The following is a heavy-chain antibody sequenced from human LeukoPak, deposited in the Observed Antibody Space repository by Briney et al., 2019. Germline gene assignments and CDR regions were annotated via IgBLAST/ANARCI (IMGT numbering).Heavy chain of an antibody. D-gene: IGHD2-15*01. CDR1: GGSISSYY. Sequence: PSETLSLTCTVSGGSISSYYWSWIRQPPGKGLEWIGYIYYSGSTNYNPSLKSRVTISVDTSKNQFSLKLSSVTAADTAVYYCANVVGGFCSGDSREIWYIDVWGRGTLVTVSS. CDR2: IYYSGST. CDR3: ANVVGGFCSGDSREIWYIDV. J-gene: IGHJ2*01. V-gene: IGHV4-59*08.